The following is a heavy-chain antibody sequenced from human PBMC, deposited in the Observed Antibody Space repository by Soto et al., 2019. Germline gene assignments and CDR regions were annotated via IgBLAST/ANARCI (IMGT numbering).Heavy chain of an antibody. V-gene: IGHV5-51*01. Sequence: GESLKIFCKGSGNSFTSYWIRWECQMPGKGLEWMGIIYPGDSDIRYSPSFQGQVTISADKSISTAYLQWSGLKASDTAIYYCARQLPYGGNSYYGMDVWGQGTTVTVSS. CDR1: GNSFTSYW. D-gene: IGHD2-15*01. J-gene: IGHJ6*02. CDR2: IYPGDSDI. CDR3: ARQLPYGGNSYYGMDV.